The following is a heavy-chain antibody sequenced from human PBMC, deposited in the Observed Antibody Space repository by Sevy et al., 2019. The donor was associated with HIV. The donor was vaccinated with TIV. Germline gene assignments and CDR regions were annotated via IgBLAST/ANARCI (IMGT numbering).Heavy chain of an antibody. J-gene: IGHJ4*02. D-gene: IGHD3-22*01. CDR3: ARDSIYYYDSSGYPNCFDY. V-gene: IGHV1-18*01. CDR1: GYTFTSYG. Sequence: ASVKVSCKASGYTFTSYGISWVRQAPGQGLEWMGWISAYNGNTNYAQKPQGRVTMTTDTSTSTAYMELRSLRSDDTAVYYCARDSIYYYDSSGYPNCFDYWGQGTLVTVSS. CDR2: ISAYNGNT.